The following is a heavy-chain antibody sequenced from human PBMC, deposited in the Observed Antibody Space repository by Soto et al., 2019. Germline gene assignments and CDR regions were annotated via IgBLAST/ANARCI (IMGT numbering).Heavy chain of an antibody. CDR1: GFTFRNFE. D-gene: IGHD6-25*01. CDR2: ISSSGSKT. CDR3: ARDSIAAPNWFDP. Sequence: QAGGSLRLSCAVSGFTFRNFEMNWVRQVPGKGLEWLSYISSSGSKTYYAESVKGRFTISRDNTEDSLFLQMNSLRVEDTGIYFCARDSIAAPNWFDPWGQGTRVTVSS. J-gene: IGHJ5*02. V-gene: IGHV3-48*03.